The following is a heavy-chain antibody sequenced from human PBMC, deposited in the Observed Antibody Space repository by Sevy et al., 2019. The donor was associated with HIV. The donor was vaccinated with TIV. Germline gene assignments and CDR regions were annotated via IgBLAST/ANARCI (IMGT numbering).Heavy chain of an antibody. CDR2: ISSSGSAK. CDR3: AGFLDTFYEY. CDR1: GFTFSSYE. Sequence: GGSLRLSCAASGFTFSSYEMNWVRQAPGKGLEWVSYISSSGSAKHYAASVKGRFTISRDNAKNSLYLQMNSLRAEDTAFYYCAGFLDTFYEYWGQGTLVTVSS. J-gene: IGHJ4*02. V-gene: IGHV3-48*03.